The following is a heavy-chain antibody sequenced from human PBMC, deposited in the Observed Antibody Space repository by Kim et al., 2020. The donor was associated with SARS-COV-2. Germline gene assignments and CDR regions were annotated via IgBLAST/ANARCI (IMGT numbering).Heavy chain of an antibody. D-gene: IGHD6-19*01. CDR3: ARFKVAGTHAFDI. J-gene: IGHJ3*02. Sequence: SPSLRSRVTISVDTSKNQFSLKLSSVTAADTAVYYCARFKVAGTHAFDIWGQGTMVTVSS. V-gene: IGHV4-34*01.